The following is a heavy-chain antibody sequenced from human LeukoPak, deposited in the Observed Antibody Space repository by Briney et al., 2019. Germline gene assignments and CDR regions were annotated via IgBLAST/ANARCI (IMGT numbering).Heavy chain of an antibody. J-gene: IGHJ4*02. CDR1: GLTFSSYG. CDR2: ISYDGSNK. CDR3: ARVITSGAVWFGELLAIDY. Sequence: GRSLRLSCAASGLTFSSYGMHWVRQAPGKGLEWVAVISYDGSNKYYADSVKGRFTISRDNAKNSLYLQMNSLRAEDTAVYYCARVITSGAVWFGELLAIDYWGQGTLVTVSS. V-gene: IGHV3-30*03. D-gene: IGHD3-10*01.